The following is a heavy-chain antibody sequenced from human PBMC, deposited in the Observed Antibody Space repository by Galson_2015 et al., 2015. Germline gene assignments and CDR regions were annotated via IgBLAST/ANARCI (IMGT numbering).Heavy chain of an antibody. J-gene: IGHJ4*02. Sequence: SLRLSCEASGFTFSSYRMTWVRQAPGKGLEWVSSISSSGSYIYYADSVKGRFTISRDNAKNPLYLKMNSLRAEDTAVYYWPSAILAVRGKISPSDYWGQGTLVTVSS. D-gene: IGHD3-10*01. V-gene: IGHV3-21*01. CDR1: GFTFSSYR. CDR3: PSAILAVRGKISPSDY. CDR2: ISSSGSYI.